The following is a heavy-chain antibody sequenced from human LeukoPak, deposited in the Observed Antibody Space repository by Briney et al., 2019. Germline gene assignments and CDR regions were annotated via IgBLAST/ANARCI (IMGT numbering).Heavy chain of an antibody. CDR3: ARAPLGELPDY. Sequence: SVKVSCKASGGTSSSYAISGVRQAPGQGLEWMGGIIPIFGTANYAQKFQGRVTITTDESTSTAYMELSSLRSEDTAVYYCARAPLGELPDYWGQGTLVTVSS. CDR1: GGTSSSYA. D-gene: IGHD1-7*01. CDR2: IIPIFGTA. J-gene: IGHJ4*02. V-gene: IGHV1-69*05.